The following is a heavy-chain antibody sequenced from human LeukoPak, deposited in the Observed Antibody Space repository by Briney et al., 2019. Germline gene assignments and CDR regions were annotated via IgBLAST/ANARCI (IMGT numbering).Heavy chain of an antibody. CDR1: EFTFSSFP. V-gene: IGHV3-23*01. J-gene: IGHJ3*02. CDR2: IMGVGGST. CDR3: AKDPEDYYDSSGYYDAFDI. Sequence: PGGSLRLSSAPSEFTFSSFPISGFPRAPGRGRGGASPIMGVGGSTYYADSVKGRFTISRDNSKNTLYLQMNSLRAEDTAVYYCAKDPEDYYDSSGYYDAFDIWGQGTMVTVSS. D-gene: IGHD3-22*01.